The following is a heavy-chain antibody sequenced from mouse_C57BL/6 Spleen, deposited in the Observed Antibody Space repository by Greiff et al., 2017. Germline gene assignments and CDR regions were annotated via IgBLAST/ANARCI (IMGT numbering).Heavy chain of an antibody. J-gene: IGHJ3*01. CDR3: ARSGYYYYGSSSPFAY. D-gene: IGHD1-1*01. Sequence: VQLQQPGAELVKPGASVKLSCKASGYTFTSYWMHWVKQRPGQGLEWIGMIHPNSGSTNYNEKFKSKATLTVDKSSSTAYMQLSSLTSEDSAVYYCARSGYYYYGSSSPFAYWGQGTLVTVSA. CDR1: GYTFTSYW. V-gene: IGHV1-64*01. CDR2: IHPNSGST.